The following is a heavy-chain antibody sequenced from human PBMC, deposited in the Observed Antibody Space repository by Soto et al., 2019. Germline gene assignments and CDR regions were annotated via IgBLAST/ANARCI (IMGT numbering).Heavy chain of an antibody. V-gene: IGHV1-69*02. Sequence: QVQLVQSGAEVKKPGSSVKVSCKASGGTFSSYTISWVRQAPGQGLEWMGRIIPILGIANYAQKFQGRVTITADKSTSTAYMELSSLRSEDPAVYYWARSEYSSSSLYGENSWGQGALVTVSS. CDR2: IIPILGIA. CDR1: GGTFSSYT. J-gene: IGHJ4*02. D-gene: IGHD6-6*01. CDR3: ARSEYSSSSLYGENS.